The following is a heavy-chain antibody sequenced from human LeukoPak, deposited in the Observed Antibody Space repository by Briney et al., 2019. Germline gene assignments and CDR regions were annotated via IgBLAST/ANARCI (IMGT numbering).Heavy chain of an antibody. D-gene: IGHD6-13*01. J-gene: IGHJ5*02. CDR3: ARQRASIAAAGTWFDP. CDR1: GGSVSTGTYY. Sequence: PSETLSLTCTVSGGSVSTGTYYWSWIRQPPGKGLEWIAYIYYSGSTNYNPSLKSRVTISVDTSKNQFSLKLSSVTAADTAVCYCARQRASIAAAGTWFDPWGQGTLSPSPQ. V-gene: IGHV4-61*01. CDR2: IYYSGST.